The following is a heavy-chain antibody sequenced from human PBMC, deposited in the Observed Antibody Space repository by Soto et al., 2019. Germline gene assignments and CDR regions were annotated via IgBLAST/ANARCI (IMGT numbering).Heavy chain of an antibody. Sequence: PSETLSLTCTVSGGSISSYYWSWIRQPPGKGLEWIGYIYYSGSTNYNPSLKSRVTISVDTSKNQFSLKPSSVTAADTAVYYCARLQYNFDYSGQGTLVTVSS. CDR3: ARLQYNFDY. CDR1: GGSISSYY. CDR2: IYYSGST. V-gene: IGHV4-59*08. J-gene: IGHJ4*02. D-gene: IGHD1-1*01.